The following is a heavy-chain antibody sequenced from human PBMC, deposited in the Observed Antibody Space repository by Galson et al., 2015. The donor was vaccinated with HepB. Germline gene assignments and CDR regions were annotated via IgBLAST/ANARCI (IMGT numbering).Heavy chain of an antibody. CDR2: INHSGST. J-gene: IGHJ5*02. CDR1: GGSFSGYY. Sequence: LSLTCAVYGGSFSGYYWSWIRQPPGKGLDWIGEINHSGSTNYNPSLKSRVTISVDTSKNQFSLKLSSVTAADTAVYYCARGGRTYCSSTSCYRVLPPHESNWFDPWVQGTLVTVSS. CDR3: ARGGRTYCSSTSCYRVLPPHESNWFDP. V-gene: IGHV4-34*01. D-gene: IGHD2-2*01.